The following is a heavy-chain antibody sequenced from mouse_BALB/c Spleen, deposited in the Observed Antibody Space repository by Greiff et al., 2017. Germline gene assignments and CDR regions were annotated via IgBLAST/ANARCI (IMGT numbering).Heavy chain of an antibody. Sequence: EVQLQQSGAELVRPGSSVKISCKASGYSFTGYTMNWVKQSHGKNLEWIGLINPYNGGTSYNQKFKGKATLTVDKSSSTAYMELLSLTSEDSAVYYCARRGDYGYDGYAMDYWGQGTSVTVSS. V-gene: IGHV1-18*01. CDR1: GYSFTGYT. J-gene: IGHJ4*01. D-gene: IGHD2-2*01. CDR3: ARRGDYGYDGYAMDY. CDR2: INPYNGGT.